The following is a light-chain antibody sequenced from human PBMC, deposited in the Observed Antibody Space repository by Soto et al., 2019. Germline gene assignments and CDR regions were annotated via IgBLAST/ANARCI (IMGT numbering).Light chain of an antibody. CDR1: SSTIGSKT. CDR2: TTN. V-gene: IGLV1-44*01. CDR3: AAWNDSLNGVV. Sequence: QSVLTQPPSASGTPGQRVTISCSGSSSTIGSKTLNWYQHLPGSAPKLLIYTTNQRPSGVPDRFSGSKSGTSASLAISGLQPEDEDDYYCAAWNDSLNGVVFGGGTKLTVL. J-gene: IGLJ3*02.